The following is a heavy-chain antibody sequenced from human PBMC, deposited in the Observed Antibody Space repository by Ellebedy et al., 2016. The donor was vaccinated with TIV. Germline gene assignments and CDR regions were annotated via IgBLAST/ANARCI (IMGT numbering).Heavy chain of an antibody. CDR3: ARGKNYDVLTGTYTGFDY. V-gene: IGHV4-34*01. Sequence: MPSETLSLTCGVYGGSFSGYYWNGIRQPPGKGLEWIGEINHSGITNYKPSLKSRVTISVGTSKNHFSLNLTSVTAADTAVYYCARGKNYDVLTGTYTGFDYWGQGTLVTVSS. CDR2: INHSGIT. J-gene: IGHJ4*02. CDR1: GGSFSGYY. D-gene: IGHD3-9*01.